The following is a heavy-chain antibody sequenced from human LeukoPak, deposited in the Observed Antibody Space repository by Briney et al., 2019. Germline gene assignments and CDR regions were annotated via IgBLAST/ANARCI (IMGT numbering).Heavy chain of an antibody. CDR3: ARDYGGEYFQH. CDR1: GSSISSGGYS. CDR2: IYHSGST. J-gene: IGHJ1*01. V-gene: IGHV4-30-2*01. Sequence: SETLSLTCAVSGSSISSGGYSWSWIRQPPGKGLEWIGYIYHSGSTYYNPSLKSRVTISVDRSKNQFSLKLSSVTAADTAVYYCARDYGGEYFQHWGQGTLVTVSS. D-gene: IGHD4-23*01.